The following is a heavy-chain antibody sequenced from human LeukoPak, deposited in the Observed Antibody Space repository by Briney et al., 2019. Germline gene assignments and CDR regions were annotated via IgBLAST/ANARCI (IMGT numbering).Heavy chain of an antibody. D-gene: IGHD1-20*01. CDR3: ARDSRVITGTTYAFDY. CDR1: GGTFSSYA. V-gene: IGHV1-69*13. CDR2: IIPIFGTA. Sequence: SVKVPCKASGGTFSSYAISWVRQAPGQGLEWMGGIIPIFGTANYAQKFQGRVTITADESTSTAYMELSSLRSEDTAVYYCARDSRVITGTTYAFDYWGQGTLVTVSS. J-gene: IGHJ4*02.